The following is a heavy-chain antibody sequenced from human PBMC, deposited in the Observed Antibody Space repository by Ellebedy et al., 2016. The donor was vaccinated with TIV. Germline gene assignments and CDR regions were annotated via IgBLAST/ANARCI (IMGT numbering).Heavy chain of an antibody. CDR1: GFSFSSYN. V-gene: IGHV3-21*01. Sequence: GESLKISCAGSGFSFSSYNMNWVRQAPGKGLEWVSYISSSSNNIYYADSVKGRFTSSRDNAKNSLYLQMNSLRAEDTAVYYCTRDRIVGATSYGFWGQGTLVTVSS. CDR2: ISSSSNNI. D-gene: IGHD1-26*01. J-gene: IGHJ4*02. CDR3: TRDRIVGATSYGF.